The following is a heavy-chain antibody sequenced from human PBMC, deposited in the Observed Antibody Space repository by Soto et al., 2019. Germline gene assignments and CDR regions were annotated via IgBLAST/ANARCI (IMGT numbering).Heavy chain of an antibody. V-gene: IGHV4-59*11. CDR3: ARGVGSSPPRY. CDR2: VSNTGIT. Sequence: SETLSLTCTVSGASISNHYWSWIRQSPGKGLEWIGYVSNTGITSYSRSIQGRVTISVDSSKNRISLSLSSVTVADTAVYYCARGVGSSPPRYWGRGTLVTVSS. J-gene: IGHJ4*02. D-gene: IGHD1-26*01. CDR1: GASISNHY.